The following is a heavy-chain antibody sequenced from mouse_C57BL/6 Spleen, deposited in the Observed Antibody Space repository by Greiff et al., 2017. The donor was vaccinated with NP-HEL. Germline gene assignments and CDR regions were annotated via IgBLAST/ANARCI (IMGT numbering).Heavy chain of an antibody. V-gene: IGHV1-82*01. Sequence: QVQLKQSGPELVKPGASVKISCKASGYAFSSSWMNWVKQRPGKGLEWIGRIYPGGGATNYNGKFKGKATLTADKSSSTAYMQLSSLTTEDSAVYYCARGAYDYGYYYAMDYWGQGTSVTVSS. D-gene: IGHD2-4*01. J-gene: IGHJ4*01. CDR1: GYAFSSSW. CDR2: IYPGGGAT. CDR3: ARGAYDYGYYYAMDY.